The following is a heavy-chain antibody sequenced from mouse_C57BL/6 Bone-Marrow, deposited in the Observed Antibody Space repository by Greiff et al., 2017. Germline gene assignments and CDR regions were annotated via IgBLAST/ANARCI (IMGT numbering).Heavy chain of an antibody. V-gene: IGHV1-81*01. CDR2: VSPRSGNT. J-gene: IGHJ3*01. D-gene: IGHD2-4*01. CDR3: ARDDYDWFAY. Sequence: QVQLQQSGAELARPGASVKLSCKASGYTFTSYGISWVKQRTGQGLEWIGEVSPRSGNTYYNEKFKGKATLTADKSSSTAYMELRSLTSEDSAVYFCARDDYDWFAYWGQGTLVTVSA. CDR1: GYTFTSYG.